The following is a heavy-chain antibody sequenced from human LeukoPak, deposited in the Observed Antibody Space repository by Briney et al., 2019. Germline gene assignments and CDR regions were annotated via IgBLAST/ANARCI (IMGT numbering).Heavy chain of an antibody. Sequence: SETLSLTGTVSGGSISSYYWSWIRQPPGKGLEWSGYIYYIGTTNYNPSLKSRVTISVDTSKNQFSLKLSSVTAADTAVYYCARGVYIAAAQYGYWGQGTLVTVSS. CDR1: GGSISSYY. CDR3: ARGVYIAAAQYGY. J-gene: IGHJ4*02. CDR2: IYYIGTT. D-gene: IGHD6-13*01. V-gene: IGHV4-59*01.